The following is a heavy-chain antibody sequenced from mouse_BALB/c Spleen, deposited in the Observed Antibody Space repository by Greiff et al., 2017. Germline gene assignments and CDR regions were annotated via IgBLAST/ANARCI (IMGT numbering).Heavy chain of an antibody. J-gene: IGHJ3*01. D-gene: IGHD2-4*01. CDR1: GYSFTGYY. CDR3: AQSTMITTDWFAY. CDR2: ISCYNGAT. V-gene: IGHV1S34*01. Sequence: LVKTGASVKISCKASGYSFTGYYMHWVKQSHGKSLEWIGYISCYNGATSYNQKFKGKATFTVDTSSSTAYMQFNSLTSEDSAVYYCAQSTMITTDWFAYWGQGTLVTVSA.